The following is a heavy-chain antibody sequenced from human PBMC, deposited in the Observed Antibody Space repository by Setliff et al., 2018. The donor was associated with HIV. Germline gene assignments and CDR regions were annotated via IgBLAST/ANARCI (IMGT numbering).Heavy chain of an antibody. D-gene: IGHD3-10*01. CDR2: IYFTGSS. CDR3: ARGWFGGYYFDY. Sequence: SETLSLTCTVSGGSISTYYWSWIRQPPGKGLEWIGSIYFTGSSDNNPSLKSRVTLSVDTSKHQFSLKLSFVTAADTAVYYCARGWFGGYYFDYWGQGTLVTVSS. V-gene: IGHV4-59*12. J-gene: IGHJ4*02. CDR1: GGSISTYY.